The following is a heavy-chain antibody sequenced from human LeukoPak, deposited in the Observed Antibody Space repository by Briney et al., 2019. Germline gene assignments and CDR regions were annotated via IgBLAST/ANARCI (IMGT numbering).Heavy chain of an antibody. Sequence: GGSLRLSCVASGLAFSSYSMHWVRQAPGKGLEWVGVISYDGSDEYYTDSVKGRFIISRDNSKNTVYLQMNSLRADDTAVYYCARDFTPEWFDIHWGQGTLVTVSS. V-gene: IGHV3-30*04. CDR2: ISYDGSDE. CDR3: ARDFTPEWFDIH. J-gene: IGHJ4*02. D-gene: IGHD3-3*01. CDR1: GLAFSSYS.